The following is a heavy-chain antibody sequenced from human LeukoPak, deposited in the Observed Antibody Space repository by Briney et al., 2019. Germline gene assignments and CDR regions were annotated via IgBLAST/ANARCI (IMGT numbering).Heavy chain of an antibody. J-gene: IGHJ5*02. V-gene: IGHV4-59*01. D-gene: IGHD3-22*01. CDR3: ARDLSSGYLEWFDP. Sequence: SETLSLTCTVSGGSISSYYWSWIRQPPGKGLEWIGYIYYSGSTNYNPSLKSRATISVDTSKNQFSLKLSSVTAADTAVYYCARDLSSGYLEWFDPWGQGTLVTVSS. CDR1: GGSISSYY. CDR2: IYYSGST.